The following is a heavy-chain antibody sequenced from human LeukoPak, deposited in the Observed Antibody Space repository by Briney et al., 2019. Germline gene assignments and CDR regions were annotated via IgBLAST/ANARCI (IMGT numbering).Heavy chain of an antibody. D-gene: IGHD3-10*01. CDR3: VKARSGNSHYYGMDV. CDR2: ISGSGGST. J-gene: IGHJ6*02. V-gene: IGHV3-23*01. Sequence: PGGSLRLSCAVSGFTFSSFAMNWVRQAPGKGLEWVSGISGSGGSTYYADSVKGRFTISRDNSKNTLYLQMNSLRAEDTAVHYCVKARSGNSHYYGMDVWGQGTTVTVSS. CDR1: GFTFSSFA.